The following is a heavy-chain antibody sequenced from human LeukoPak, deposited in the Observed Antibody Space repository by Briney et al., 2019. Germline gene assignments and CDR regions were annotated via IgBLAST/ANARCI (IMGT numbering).Heavy chain of an antibody. J-gene: IGHJ5*02. CDR2: IHYTGST. V-gene: IGHV4-59*01. Sequence: PSETLSLTCTVSGGSINSYYWSWIRQPPGKGLECIGYIHYTGSTNYNPSLKSRVTISVDTSKNQFSLKLSSVTAAVTAIYYCARGGYYGSGNDFRFDPWGQGTLVTVSS. CDR3: ARGGYYGSGNDFRFDP. CDR1: GGSINSYY. D-gene: IGHD3-10*01.